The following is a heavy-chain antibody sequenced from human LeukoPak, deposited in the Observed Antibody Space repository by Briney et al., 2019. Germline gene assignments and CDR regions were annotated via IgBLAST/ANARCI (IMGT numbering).Heavy chain of an antibody. CDR3: ASYCGGDCHHPRLGYFDL. CDR2: IYYSGST. J-gene: IGHJ2*01. CDR1: GGSISSYY. D-gene: IGHD2-21*02. Sequence: TSETLSLTCTVSGGSISSYYWSWIRQPPGKGLEWIGYIYYSGSTNYNPSLKSRVTISVDTSKNQFSLKLSSVTAADTAVYYCASYCGGDCHHPRLGYFDLWGRGTLVTVSS. V-gene: IGHV4-59*01.